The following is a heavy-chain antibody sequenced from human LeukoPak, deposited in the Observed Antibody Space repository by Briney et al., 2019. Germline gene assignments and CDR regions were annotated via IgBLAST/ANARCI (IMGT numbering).Heavy chain of an antibody. CDR3: AKVWPGSIITDLFDY. CDR2: ISGSGGST. V-gene: IGHV3-23*01. J-gene: IGHJ4*02. Sequence: PGGSLRLSCAASGFTFSSYAMSWVRQAPGKGLEWVSAISGSGGSTYYADSVKGRFTISRDNSKNTLYLQMNSLRAEGTAVYYCAKVWPGSIITDLFDYWGQGTLVTVSS. CDR1: GFTFSSYA. D-gene: IGHD3-10*01.